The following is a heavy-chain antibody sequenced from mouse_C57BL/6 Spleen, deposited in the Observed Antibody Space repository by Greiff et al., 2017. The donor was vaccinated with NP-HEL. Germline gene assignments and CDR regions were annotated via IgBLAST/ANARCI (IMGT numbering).Heavy chain of an antibody. D-gene: IGHD2-3*01. CDR1: GYTFTSYW. J-gene: IGHJ1*03. CDR2: IDPSDSET. Sequence: VQLQQSGAELVRPGSSVKLSCKASGYTFTSYWLHWVKQRPIQGLEWIGNIDPSDSETHYNQKFKDKATLTVDKSSSTAYMQLSSLTSEDSAVYYCAAIYDGYYVYFDVWGTGTTVTVSS. CDR3: AAIYDGYYVYFDV. V-gene: IGHV1-52*01.